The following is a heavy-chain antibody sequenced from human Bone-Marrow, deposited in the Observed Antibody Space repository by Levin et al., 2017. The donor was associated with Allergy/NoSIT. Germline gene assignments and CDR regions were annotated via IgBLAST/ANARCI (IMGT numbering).Heavy chain of an antibody. J-gene: IGHJ4*02. CDR3: AKAGHWNYYFDY. CDR1: GFTFSSYA. V-gene: IGHV3-23*01. CDR2: ISGSGGST. D-gene: IGHD1-7*01. Sequence: GGSLRLSCAASGFTFSSYAMSWVRQAPGKGLEWVSTISGSGGSTYYADSVKGRFTISRGNSKNTLYLQMNSLRAEDTAVYYCAKAGHWNYYFDYWGQGTLVTVSS.